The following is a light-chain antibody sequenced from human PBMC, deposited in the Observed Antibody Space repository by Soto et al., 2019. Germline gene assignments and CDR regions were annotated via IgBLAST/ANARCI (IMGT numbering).Light chain of an antibody. V-gene: IGLV2-14*01. J-gene: IGLJ1*01. CDR1: GSDVGGYNY. CDR3: SSYTSSSNYV. Sequence: QSALTQHASVSGSPRQSITISYTGTGSDVGGYNYVSWYQQHPGKAPKPMIYDVSNRPSGVSNRFSGSKSGNTASLTISGLQAEDEADYYCSSYTSSSNYVFGTGTKVTVL. CDR2: DVS.